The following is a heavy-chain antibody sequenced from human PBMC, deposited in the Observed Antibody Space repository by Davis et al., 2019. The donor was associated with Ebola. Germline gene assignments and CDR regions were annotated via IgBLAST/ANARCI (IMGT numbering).Heavy chain of an antibody. V-gene: IGHV3-30*02. CDR2: IRYDGSNK. J-gene: IGHJ4*02. CDR3: AKGDRDIVVVPAASDY. Sequence: PGGSLRLSCAASGFTFSSYGMHWVRQAPGKGLEWVAFIRYDGSNKYYADSVKGRFTISRDNSKNTLYLQMNSLRAEDTAVYYCAKGDRDIVVVPAASDYWGQGTLVTVSS. D-gene: IGHD2-2*01. CDR1: GFTFSSYG.